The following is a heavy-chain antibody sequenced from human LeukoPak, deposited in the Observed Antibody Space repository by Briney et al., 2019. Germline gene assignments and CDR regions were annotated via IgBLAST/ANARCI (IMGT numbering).Heavy chain of an antibody. Sequence: GGSLRLSCAASGFTLSHFWMSWVRQAPGKGLEWVAYIKKTGSETYYVDSVKGRFTITRDNTRNSLFLQMYSLRAEDTAVYFCAREDGYCSGGNCYSYFDSWGRGTLVTVSS. CDR1: GFTLSHFW. CDR2: IKKTGSET. V-gene: IGHV3-7*01. J-gene: IGHJ4*02. D-gene: IGHD2-15*01. CDR3: AREDGYCSGGNCYSYFDS.